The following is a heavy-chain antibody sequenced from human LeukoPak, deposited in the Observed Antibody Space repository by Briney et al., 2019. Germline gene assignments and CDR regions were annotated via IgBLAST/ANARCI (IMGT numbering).Heavy chain of an antibody. CDR1: GFTVSSNY. J-gene: IGHJ4*02. CDR2: VYSVGST. V-gene: IGHV3-53*01. D-gene: IGHD2-15*01. Sequence: GGSLRLSCVASGFTVSSNYMTWVRQAPGKGLEWVSVVYSVGSTYYADSVRGRFTISRDNSKNTLYLQMNSLRAEDTAVYYCAKDRGMFLVGYLDYWGQGTLVTVSS. CDR3: AKDRGMFLVGYLDY.